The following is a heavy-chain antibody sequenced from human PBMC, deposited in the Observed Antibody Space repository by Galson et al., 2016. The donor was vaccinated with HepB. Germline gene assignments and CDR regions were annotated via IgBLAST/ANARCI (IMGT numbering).Heavy chain of an antibody. CDR3: AKGAYYVSSILYGMDV. J-gene: IGHJ6*02. CDR1: GFTFSSYA. D-gene: IGHD1-26*01. Sequence: SLRLSCAASGFTFSSYAMSWVRQAPGKGLEWVSTVSGSGGSTYYADSVKGRFTISRDNSKNTLYLQMNSQRAEDTAVYYCAKGAYYVSSILYGMDVWGQGTTVTVSS. CDR2: VSGSGGST. V-gene: IGHV3-23*01.